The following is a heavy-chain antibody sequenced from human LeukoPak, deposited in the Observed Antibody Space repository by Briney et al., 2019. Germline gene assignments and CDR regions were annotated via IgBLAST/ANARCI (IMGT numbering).Heavy chain of an antibody. CDR2: ISAYNGNT. CDR1: GYTFTSYV. D-gene: IGHD1-26*01. J-gene: IGHJ4*02. V-gene: IGHV1-18*01. CDR3: ARAERFDSGSYYGY. Sequence: ASVKVSCKASGYTFTSYVISWVRQAPGQGLEWMGWISAYNGNTNYAQKLQGRVTMTTDTSTSTAYMELRSLRSDDTAVYYCARAERFDSGSYYGYWGQGTLVTVSS.